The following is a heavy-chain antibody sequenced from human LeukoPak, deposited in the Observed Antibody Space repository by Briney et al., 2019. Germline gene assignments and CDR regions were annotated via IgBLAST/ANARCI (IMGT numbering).Heavy chain of an antibody. CDR3: ARVGPRRGLGMTYYYYYMDV. CDR1: GFTFSSYA. Sequence: GGSLRLSCAASGFTFSSYAMHWVRQAPGKGLEWVAVISYDGSNKYYADSVKGRFTISRDNSKNTLYLQMNSLRAEDTAVYYCARVGPRRGLGMTYYYYYMDVWGKGTTVTVSS. D-gene: IGHD6-13*01. V-gene: IGHV3-30*04. J-gene: IGHJ6*03. CDR2: ISYDGSNK.